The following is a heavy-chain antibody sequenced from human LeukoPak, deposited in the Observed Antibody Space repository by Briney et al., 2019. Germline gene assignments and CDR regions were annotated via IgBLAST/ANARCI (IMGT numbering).Heavy chain of an antibody. CDR1: GGSISSGDYY. V-gene: IGHV4-30-4*08. CDR2: IYYSGST. CDR3: ARVQVGATDY. D-gene: IGHD1-26*01. Sequence: PSETLSLTCTVSGGSISSGDYYWIWIRQPQGKGLEWIGYIYYSGSTYYNPSLKSRVTISVDTSKNQFSLKLSSVTAADTAVYYCARVQVGATDYWGQGTLVTVSS. J-gene: IGHJ4*02.